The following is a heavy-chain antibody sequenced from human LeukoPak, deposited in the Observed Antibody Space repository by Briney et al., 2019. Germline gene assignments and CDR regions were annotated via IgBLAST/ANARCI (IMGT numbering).Heavy chain of an antibody. CDR2: IWYDRSDK. Sequence: QPGGSLRLSCVASGFNFRSYGMHWVRQAPGKGLEWVAIIWYDRSDKYYADSVRGRFTISRDNSRNTLYLQMNSLRAEDTAVYYCARDLGSSGFFDYWGQGTLVTVSS. D-gene: IGHD6-19*01. CDR1: GFNFRSYG. J-gene: IGHJ4*02. V-gene: IGHV3-33*01. CDR3: ARDLGSSGFFDY.